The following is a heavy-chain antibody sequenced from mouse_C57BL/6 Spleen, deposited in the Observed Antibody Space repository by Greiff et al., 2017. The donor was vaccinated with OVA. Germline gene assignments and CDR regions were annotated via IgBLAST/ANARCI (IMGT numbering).Heavy chain of an antibody. CDR1: GFSLTSYG. CDR2: IWSDGST. J-gene: IGHJ4*01. V-gene: IGHV2-6-1*01. D-gene: IGHD1-1*01. Sequence: VKLVESGPGLVAPSQSLSITCTVSGFSLTSYGVHWVRQPPGKGLEWLVVIWSDGSTTYNSALKSRLSISKDNSKSQVFLKMNSLQTDDTAMYYCDRHYYGSSYAMDYWGQGTSVTVSS. CDR3: DRHYYGSSYAMDY.